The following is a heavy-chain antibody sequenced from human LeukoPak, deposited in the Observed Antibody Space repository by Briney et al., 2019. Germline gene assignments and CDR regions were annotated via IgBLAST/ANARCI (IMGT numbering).Heavy chain of an antibody. J-gene: IGHJ5*02. V-gene: IGHV1-18*01. CDR3: ARDAVVGATLRGAFFYWFDP. D-gene: IGHD1-26*01. CDR2: ISVYNGNT. Sequence: GASVKVSCKASGYSFTDSGISWVRQAPGQGLEWLGWISVYNGNTNYAQKVQGRVTMTTDTPTSTAYMELRNLRSDDTAVYYCARDAVVGATLRGAFFYWFDPWGQGTQVTVSS. CDR1: GYSFTDSG.